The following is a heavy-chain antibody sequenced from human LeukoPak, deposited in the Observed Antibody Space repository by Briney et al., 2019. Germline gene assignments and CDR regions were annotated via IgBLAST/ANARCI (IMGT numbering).Heavy chain of an antibody. D-gene: IGHD2-2*01. CDR2: ISYDGRNK. CDR1: GFTFNNYG. CDR3: AKGPLRGTAAAIDY. J-gene: IGHJ4*02. Sequence: GGSLRLSCAASGFTFNNYGMHWVRQAPGKGLEWVAVISYDGRNKRYPDSVKGRFTISRDISTDTLWLQMDSLRTEDTAVYYCAKGPLRGTAAAIDYWGQGTLVTVSS. V-gene: IGHV3-30*18.